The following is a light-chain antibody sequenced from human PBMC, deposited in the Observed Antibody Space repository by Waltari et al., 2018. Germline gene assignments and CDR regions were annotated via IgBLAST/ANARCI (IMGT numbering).Light chain of an antibody. CDR1: SSDVGAYNY. V-gene: IGLV2-14*01. CDR3: SSYTTSGTFV. J-gene: IGLJ2*01. Sequence: QSALTQPASVSGSPGQSITIPCTGTSSDVGAYNYVSWYQHHPGKAPTIMIYQVSNRPSGVYIRLSGSKAGNPASLTISGLQAEDEGDYYCSSYTTSGTFVFGGGTKLTVL. CDR2: QVS.